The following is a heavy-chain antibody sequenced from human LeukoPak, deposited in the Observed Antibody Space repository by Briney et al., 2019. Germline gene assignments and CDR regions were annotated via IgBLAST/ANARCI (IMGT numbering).Heavy chain of an antibody. D-gene: IGHD1/OR15-1a*01. J-gene: IGHJ4*02. V-gene: IGHV3-53*04. CDR2: IYSGGST. Sequence: GRSLRLSCAASGFSFSSYDMHWVRQAPGKGLEWVSVIYSGGSTYYADSVKGRFTISRHNSKNTLYLQMNSLRAEDTAVYYCARNKPLDYWGQGTLVTVSS. CDR1: GFSFSSYD. CDR3: ARNKPLDY.